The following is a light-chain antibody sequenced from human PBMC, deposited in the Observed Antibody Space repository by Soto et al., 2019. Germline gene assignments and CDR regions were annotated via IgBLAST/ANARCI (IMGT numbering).Light chain of an antibody. CDR3: QQYLSYPVT. Sequence: IQLTQSRCTLIASVGGKLNITCRASQTIVTWLAWYQQKPGKAPKLLIYDASTLESGVPSRFGGTGYGTECTLAISSLQPEDFATYYCQQYLSYPVTFGQGTKVDIK. CDR1: QTIVTW. V-gene: IGKV1-5*01. J-gene: IGKJ2*01. CDR2: DAS.